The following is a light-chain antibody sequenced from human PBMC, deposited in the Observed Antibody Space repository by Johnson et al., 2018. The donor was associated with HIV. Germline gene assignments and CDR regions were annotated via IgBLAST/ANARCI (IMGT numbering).Light chain of an antibody. Sequence: QSVLTQPPSVSAAPGQKVTISCSGSSSNIGNNYVSWYQQLPGTAPKLLIYDNNKRPSGIPDRFSGSKSGTSATLGITGLQTGDEADYYCGTWDSSLSAYVFVTGTKVTCL. J-gene: IGLJ1*01. V-gene: IGLV1-51*01. CDR2: DNN. CDR1: SSNIGNNY. CDR3: GTWDSSLSAYV.